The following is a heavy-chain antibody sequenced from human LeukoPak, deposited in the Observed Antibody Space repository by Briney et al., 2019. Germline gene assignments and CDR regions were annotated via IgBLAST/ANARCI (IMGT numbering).Heavy chain of an antibody. CDR3: ARGWRGPFDY. CDR2: IYRSGTT. J-gene: IGHJ4*02. CDR1: GYSISNDYY. V-gene: IGHV4-38-2*01. D-gene: IGHD2-15*01. Sequence: PSETLSLTCGVSGYSISNDYYWAWIRQPPGKGLEWIGCIYRSGTTYYNPSLKSRVTISVDTSKNQFSLNLSSVTAADTAYYCARGWRGPFDYWGQGTLVAVSS.